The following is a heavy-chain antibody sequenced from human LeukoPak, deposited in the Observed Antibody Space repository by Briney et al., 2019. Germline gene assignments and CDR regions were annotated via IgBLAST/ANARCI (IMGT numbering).Heavy chain of an antibody. CDR2: IYHSGST. CDR1: GYSISSGYY. Sequence: PSETLSLTCTVSGYSISSGYYWGWIRQPPGKGLEWIGSIYHSGSTYYNPSLKSPVTISVDTSKNQFLLILRSVTAADTAVYYCASMVGTFAGCDYWGQGTLVTVSS. J-gene: IGHJ4*02. D-gene: IGHD4/OR15-4a*01. CDR3: ASMVGTFAGCDY. V-gene: IGHV4-38-2*02.